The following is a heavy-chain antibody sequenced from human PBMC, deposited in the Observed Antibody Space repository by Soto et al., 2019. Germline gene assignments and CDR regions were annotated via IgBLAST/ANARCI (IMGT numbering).Heavy chain of an antibody. D-gene: IGHD6-13*01. CDR1: GGSISSGDYY. Sequence: NPSETLSLTCTVSGGSISSGDYYWSWIRQPPGKGLEWIGYIYYSGSTYYNPSLKSRVTISVDTSKNQFSLKLSSVTAADTAVYYCARDQAAAGSFNWFDPWGQGTLVTVSS. V-gene: IGHV4-30-4*01. CDR3: ARDQAAAGSFNWFDP. J-gene: IGHJ5*02. CDR2: IYYSGST.